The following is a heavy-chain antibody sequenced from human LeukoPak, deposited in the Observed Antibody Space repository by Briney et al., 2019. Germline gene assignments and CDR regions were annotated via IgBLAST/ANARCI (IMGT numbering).Heavy chain of an antibody. J-gene: IGHJ4*02. CDR2: INHSGST. Sequence: SETLSLTCAVYGGSFSGYYWSWIRQPPGKGLEWIGEINHSGSTNYNPSLKSRVTISVDTSKNQFSLKLSSVTAADTAVYYCARLRHSSSWLVIFDYWGQGTLVTVSS. D-gene: IGHD6-13*01. CDR3: ARLRHSSSWLVIFDY. V-gene: IGHV4-34*01. CDR1: GGSFSGYY.